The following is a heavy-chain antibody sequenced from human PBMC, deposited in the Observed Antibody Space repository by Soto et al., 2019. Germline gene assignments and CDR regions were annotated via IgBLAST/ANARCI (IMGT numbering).Heavy chain of an antibody. CDR1: GGSISSGDYY. CDR2: IYYSGST. Sequence: QVQLQESGPGLVKPSQTLSLTCTVSGGSISSGDYYWSWIRQRPGKGLEWIGYIYYSGSTYYNPSLKSRVTISVDTSKNQFSLKLSSVTAADTAVYYCARDNSVVDSYGPFYYGMDVWGQGTTVTVSS. V-gene: IGHV4-30-4*01. J-gene: IGHJ6*02. CDR3: ARDNSVVDSYGPFYYGMDV. D-gene: IGHD5-18*01.